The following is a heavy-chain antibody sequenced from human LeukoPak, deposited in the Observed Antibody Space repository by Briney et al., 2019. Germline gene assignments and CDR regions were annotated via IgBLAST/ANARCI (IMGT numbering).Heavy chain of an antibody. CDR1: GGSISSYY. V-gene: IGHV4-59*01. CDR2: IYYSGST. CDR3: ARAPETTLIPLGYYYYYMDV. Sequence: SETLSLTCTVSGGSISSYYWSWIRQPPGKGLEWIGYIYYSGSTNYNPSLKSRVTISVDTSKNQFSLKLSSVTAADTAVYYCARAPETTLIPLGYYYYYMDVWGKGTTVTVSS. J-gene: IGHJ6*03. D-gene: IGHD4-11*01.